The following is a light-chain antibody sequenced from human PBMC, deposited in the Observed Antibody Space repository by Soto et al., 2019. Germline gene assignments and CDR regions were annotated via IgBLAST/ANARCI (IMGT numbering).Light chain of an antibody. J-gene: IGKJ4*01. CDR3: EQYKSYPRT. Sequence: DIQITQSPSTLSASVGDRVTLTCRASQYIHISLAWYQQKPGKAPKLLIYGASTLESGVPSRFSGSGSGTEFTLTISSLQPDDFATYYCEQYKSYPRTFGGGTKVDIK. CDR1: QYIHIS. V-gene: IGKV1-5*01. CDR2: GAS.